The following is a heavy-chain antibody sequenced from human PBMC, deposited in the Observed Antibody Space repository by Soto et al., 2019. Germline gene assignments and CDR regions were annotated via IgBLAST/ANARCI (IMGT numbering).Heavy chain of an antibody. V-gene: IGHV4-59*08. CDR3: ARRVGKAVAGLSQNWYFDL. Sequence: QVQLQESGPGLVKPSETLSLTCTVSGGSISSYYWSWIRQPPGKGLEWIGYIYYSGSTNYNPSLKSRVTISVDTSKNQFSLKLSSVTAADTAVYYCARRVGKAVAGLSQNWYFDLWGRGTLVTVSS. CDR1: GGSISSYY. D-gene: IGHD6-19*01. J-gene: IGHJ2*01. CDR2: IYYSGST.